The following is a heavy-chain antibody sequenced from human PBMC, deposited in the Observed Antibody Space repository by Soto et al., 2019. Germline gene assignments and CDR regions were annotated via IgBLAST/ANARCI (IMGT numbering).Heavy chain of an antibody. CDR3: AQTAYFDAFDI. V-gene: IGHV3-72*01. J-gene: IGHJ3*02. Sequence: GGSLRLSCVVSGFTFSDHYIDWVRQAPGKGLEWVGRSRKKLGFYTREYAASVRGRFTISRDDSKNSMYLEMNSLKREDTAVYYCAQTAYFDAFDIWGQGTMVTVSS. CDR1: GFTFSDHY. D-gene: IGHD1-1*01. CDR2: SRKKLGFYTR.